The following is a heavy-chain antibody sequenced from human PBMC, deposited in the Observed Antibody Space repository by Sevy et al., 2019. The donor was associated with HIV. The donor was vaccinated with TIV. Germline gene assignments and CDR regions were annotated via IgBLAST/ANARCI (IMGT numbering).Heavy chain of an antibody. J-gene: IGHJ5*02. CDR1: GFTFSSYS. CDR3: VRDGLYYDFWSGYRWFDP. D-gene: IGHD3-3*01. Sequence: GGSLRLSCAASGFTFSSYSMNWVRQAPGKGLEWVSSISSSSSYIYYADSVKGRFTISRDNAKNSLYLQMNSLRAEDTAVYYCVRDGLYYDFWSGYRWFDPWGQGTLVTVSS. V-gene: IGHV3-21*01. CDR2: ISSSSSYI.